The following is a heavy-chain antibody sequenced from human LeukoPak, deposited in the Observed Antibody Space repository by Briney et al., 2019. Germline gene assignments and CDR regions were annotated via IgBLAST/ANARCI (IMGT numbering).Heavy chain of an antibody. CDR1: GGSFSGYY. J-gene: IGHJ4*02. CDR3: ARLAAAEYYFDY. V-gene: IGHV4-34*01. Sequence: SETLSLTCAVYGGSFSGYYWSWIRQPPGKGLEWIGEINHSGSTNYNPSLKSRVTISVDTSKNQFSLKLSSVTAADTAVYYCARLAAAEYYFDYWGQGTLVTVFS. D-gene: IGHD6-13*01. CDR2: INHSGST.